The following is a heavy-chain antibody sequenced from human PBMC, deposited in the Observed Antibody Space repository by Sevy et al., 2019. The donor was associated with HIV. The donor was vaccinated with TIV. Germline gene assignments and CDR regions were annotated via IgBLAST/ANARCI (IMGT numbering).Heavy chain of an antibody. Sequence: GGSVRLSCTASGFTFGDYCMSWVRQAPGKGLEWVAFFQRDVYGGTVDHAASVRGRFVISRDDSKNIAYLQMNDLRTEDTAVYYCTRLKAAFCIFDDWGQGALVTVSS. CDR1: GFTFGDYC. J-gene: IGHJ4*02. V-gene: IGHV3-49*04. CDR2: FQRDVYGGTV. CDR3: TRLKAAFCIFDD. D-gene: IGHD6-13*01.